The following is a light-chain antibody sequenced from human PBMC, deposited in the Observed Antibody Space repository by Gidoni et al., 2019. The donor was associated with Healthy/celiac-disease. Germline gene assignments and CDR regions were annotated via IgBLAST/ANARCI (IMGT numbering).Light chain of an antibody. J-gene: IGKJ3*01. V-gene: IGKV1-9*01. Sequence: IQLTQSPSSLSASVGDRVTITCRASQGMSSYLAWYQQKPGKAPLLLIYSASTLQSGVPSRFSGSGSGTEFTLTISSLQPEDFATYYCLQLNSTPFTFGPGTKVDIK. CDR2: SAS. CDR3: LQLNSTPFT. CDR1: QGMSSY.